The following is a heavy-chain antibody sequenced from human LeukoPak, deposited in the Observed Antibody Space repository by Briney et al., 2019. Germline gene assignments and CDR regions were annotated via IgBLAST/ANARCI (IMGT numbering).Heavy chain of an antibody. CDR1: GFTVSNNY. CDR2: IYSGGRT. J-gene: IGHJ4*02. Sequence: GSLRLSCAASGFTVSNNYMNWVRQAPGKGLEWVSLIYSGGRTYYADSVKGRFTIFRDDSKNTLYLQMNSPRDEDTAVYYCARDRAGDGGHFDYWGQGTLVTVSS. V-gene: IGHV3-66*01. CDR3: ARDRAGDGGHFDY. D-gene: IGHD4-17*01.